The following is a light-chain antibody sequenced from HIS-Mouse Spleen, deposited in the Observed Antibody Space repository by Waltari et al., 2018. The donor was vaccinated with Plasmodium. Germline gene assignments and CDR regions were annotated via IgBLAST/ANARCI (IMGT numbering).Light chain of an antibody. V-gene: IGKV1-5*03. J-gene: IGKJ1*01. Sequence: DIQMTQSPSTLSASVGDRVTITCRASQSISSWLAWYKQKPGKAPKLLIYKASSLESGVPSRFSCSGSGTEFTLTISSLQPDDFATYYCQQYNSYSWTFGQGTKVEIK. CDR3: QQYNSYSWT. CDR1: QSISSW. CDR2: KAS.